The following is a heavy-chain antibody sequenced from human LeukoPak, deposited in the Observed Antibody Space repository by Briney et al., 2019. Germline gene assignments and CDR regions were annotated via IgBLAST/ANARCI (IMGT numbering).Heavy chain of an antibody. V-gene: IGHV3-48*03. CDR3: ARGKQPSGGYYYYMDV. CDR1: GFTFSSYE. CDR2: ISSSGSTI. Sequence: GGSLRLSCAASGFTFSSYEMNWVRQAPGKGLEWVSYISSSGSTIYYADSVKGRFTISRDNAKNSLYLQMNSLRAEDTALYYCARGKQPSGGYYYYMDVWGKGTTVTVSS. D-gene: IGHD1-26*01. J-gene: IGHJ6*03.